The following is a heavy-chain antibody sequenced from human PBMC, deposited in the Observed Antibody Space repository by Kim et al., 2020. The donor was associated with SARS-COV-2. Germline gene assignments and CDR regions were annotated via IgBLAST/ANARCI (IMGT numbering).Heavy chain of an antibody. V-gene: IGHV4-39*01. CDR2: IYYTGSI. CDR1: GGSISSTSSY. CDR3: AGQGYHIVTGYGYCDS. J-gene: IGHJ4*01. Sequence: SETLSLTCTVSGGSISSTSSYWGWIRQPPGKGLEWIGSIYYTGSIFYSSSLKSRLSISVDTSQNLFLLNLMTVTAADTAVYYCAGQGYHIVTGYGYCDSWGHGTLVTVSS. D-gene: IGHD3-9*01.